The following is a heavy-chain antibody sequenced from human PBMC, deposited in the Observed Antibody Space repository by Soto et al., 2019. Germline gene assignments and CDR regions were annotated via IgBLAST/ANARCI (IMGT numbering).Heavy chain of an antibody. CDR2: LWYHGSDK. D-gene: IGHD3-16*01. Sequence: GGSLRLSCATSGFTFSDYVMHWVRQAPGKWLEWVAVLWYHGSDKFYADSVKGRFTISRDNSKNTLYLQMNSLRAEDTAVYYCARDHGGQSGNFIFDNWGQGXPVTVYS. J-gene: IGHJ4*02. CDR1: GFTFSDYV. V-gene: IGHV3-33*01. CDR3: ARDHGGQSGNFIFDN.